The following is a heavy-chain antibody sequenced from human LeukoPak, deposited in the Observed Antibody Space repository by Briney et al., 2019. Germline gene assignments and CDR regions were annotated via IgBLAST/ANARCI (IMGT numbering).Heavy chain of an antibody. CDR1: GFNFGDYA. CDR2: ISSDGTNK. CDR3: ARALYYDILTGYFVSRPFDY. D-gene: IGHD3-9*01. Sequence: GGSLRLSCTASGFNFGDYAISWVRQAPGKGLEWVAFISSDGTNKYYADSVKGRFTISRDNSKNTLYLQMNSLRAGDTAVYYCARALYYDILTGYFVSRPFDYWGQGTLVPVSS. V-gene: IGHV3-30-3*01. J-gene: IGHJ4*02.